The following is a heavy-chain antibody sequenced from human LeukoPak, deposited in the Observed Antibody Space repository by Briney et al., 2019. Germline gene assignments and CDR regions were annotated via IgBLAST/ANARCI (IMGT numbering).Heavy chain of an antibody. CDR3: AKDLGYCSGGSCFGY. CDR2: IRYDGSNK. Sequence: GGSLRLSCAASGFTFSSYSMNWVRQAPGKGLEWVAFIRYDGSNKYYADSVKGRFTISRDNSKNTLYLQMNSLRAEDTAVYYCAKDLGYCSGGSCFGYWGQGTLVTVSS. CDR1: GFTFSSYS. D-gene: IGHD2-15*01. J-gene: IGHJ4*02. V-gene: IGHV3-30*02.